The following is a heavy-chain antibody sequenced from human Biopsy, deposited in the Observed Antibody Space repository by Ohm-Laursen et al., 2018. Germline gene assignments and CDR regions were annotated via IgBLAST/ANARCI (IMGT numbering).Heavy chain of an antibody. J-gene: IGHJ6*02. D-gene: IGHD4-23*01. V-gene: IGHV3-21*04. CDR3: ARDTRWSPYHMDV. Sequence: GSLRLSCSASGFTFSSYTMTWVRQAPGRGLEWVSSISSTSDYIYYADSVKGRFTISRDSTKNSLYLQMNSLRADDTAVYYCARDTRWSPYHMDVWGQGTTVTVSS. CDR1: GFTFSSYT. CDR2: ISSTSDYI.